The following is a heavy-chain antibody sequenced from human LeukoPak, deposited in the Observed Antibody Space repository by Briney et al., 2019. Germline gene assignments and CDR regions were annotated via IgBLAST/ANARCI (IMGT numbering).Heavy chain of an antibody. CDR3: AKDESTGGFAPGYFYGMGV. CDR1: GFTFSSYA. D-gene: IGHD3-16*01. Sequence: GRSLRLSCAASGFTFSSYAMHWVRQAPGKGLEWVSGISWSGTTTGYADSVKGRFTISRDSAKNSLYLQMDSLRVEDTALYYCAKDESTGGFAPGYFYGMGVWGQGTTVTVSS. CDR2: ISWSGTTT. V-gene: IGHV3-9*01. J-gene: IGHJ6*02.